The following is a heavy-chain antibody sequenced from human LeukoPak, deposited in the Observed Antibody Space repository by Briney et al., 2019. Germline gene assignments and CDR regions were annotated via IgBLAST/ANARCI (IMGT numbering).Heavy chain of an antibody. CDR2: IYCSGST. V-gene: IGHV4-30-4*08. Sequence: SETLSLTCTVSGGSISSGDYYWSWIRQPPGQGLEWIGYIYCSGSTYYNPSLKSRVTISVDTSKNQFSLKLSSVTAADTAVYYCARGGIAGTVLYNWFDPWGQGTLVTVSS. J-gene: IGHJ5*02. CDR1: GGSISSGDYY. D-gene: IGHD1-7*01. CDR3: ARGGIAGTVLYNWFDP.